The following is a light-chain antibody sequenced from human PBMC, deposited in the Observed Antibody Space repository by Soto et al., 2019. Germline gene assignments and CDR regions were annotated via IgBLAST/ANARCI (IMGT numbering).Light chain of an antibody. V-gene: IGLV2-14*01. CDR3: SSYISSGLYV. CDR1: SNDVGGYNY. Sequence: QSVLTQPASVSGSPGQWITNSCTGNSNDVGGYNYVSWYQQYPGKAPKLMIYDVTNRPSGVSNRFSGSKSGNTASLTISGLQAEDEADYYCSSYISSGLYVFGAVTKVTV. J-gene: IGLJ1*01. CDR2: DVT.